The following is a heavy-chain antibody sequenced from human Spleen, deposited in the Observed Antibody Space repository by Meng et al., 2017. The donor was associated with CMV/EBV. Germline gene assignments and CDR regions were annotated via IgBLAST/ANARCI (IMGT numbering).Heavy chain of an antibody. CDR3: ARGRPAAARYYTMDV. J-gene: IGHJ6*02. D-gene: IGHD2-2*01. CDR2: INSDGSRT. V-gene: IGHV3-74*01. CDR1: GFTFSSYW. Sequence: GGSLRLSCAASGFTFSSYWMHWVRQAPGEGLVWVSRINSDGSRTYYVDSVKGRFTISRDNAKNTLYLQMNSLRAEDTAVYYCARGRPAAARYYTMDVWGQGTTVTVSS.